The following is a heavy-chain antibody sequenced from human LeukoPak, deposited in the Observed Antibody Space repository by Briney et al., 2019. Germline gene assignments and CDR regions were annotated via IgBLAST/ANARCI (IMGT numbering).Heavy chain of an antibody. J-gene: IGHJ5*02. CDR3: ARSRGGYGDYGSWFDP. CDR1: GGSISSFF. Sequence: SETLSLTCTVSGGSISSFFWSWIRQPPGKGLEWIGYIHSTGSTKDNPSLKSRLTTSVDTSKNQFSLRLSSVTAADTAVYYCARSRGGYGDYGSWFDPWGQGILVTVSS. D-gene: IGHD4-17*01. V-gene: IGHV4-59*01. CDR2: IHSTGST.